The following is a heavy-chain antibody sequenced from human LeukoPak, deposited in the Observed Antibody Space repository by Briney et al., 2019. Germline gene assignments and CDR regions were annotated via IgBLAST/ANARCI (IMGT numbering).Heavy chain of an antibody. Sequence: ASVKVSCKASGYTFTSYAMKWVRQAPGQGLEWMGWIKPNSGGTNYAQTFQGRVTITTDTSLSTDYMEQSRPRSEDTAAYYCARGHTAMVAFVGYWGQVTLVTVAS. CDR3: ARGHTAMVAFVGY. D-gene: IGHD5-18*01. V-gene: IGHV1-2*02. J-gene: IGHJ4*02. CDR1: GYTFTSYA. CDR2: IKPNSGGT.